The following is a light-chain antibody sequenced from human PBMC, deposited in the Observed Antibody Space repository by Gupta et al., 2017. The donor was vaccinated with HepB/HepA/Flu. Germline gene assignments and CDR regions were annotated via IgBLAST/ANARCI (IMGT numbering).Light chain of an antibody. J-gene: IGLJ3*02. CDR1: NIGSKS. Sequence: VLTQPPSVPVAPGKTATLPFGGNNIGSKSVHWYQQKPGQSPLLVIYYDSDRPSGIPERFSGSNSGNTATLTISRVEAGDEADYYCQVWDSSSDHPLFGGGTKLTVL. CDR3: QVWDSSSDHPL. CDR2: YDS. V-gene: IGLV3-21*04.